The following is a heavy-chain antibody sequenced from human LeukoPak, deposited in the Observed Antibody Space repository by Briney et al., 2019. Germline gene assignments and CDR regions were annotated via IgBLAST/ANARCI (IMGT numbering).Heavy chain of an antibody. Sequence: ASVKVSCQASGYTFSSYGISWVRQAPGQGLEGMGWISGYNGNTKYAQKFQGRVTMTTDKSTSTGYMEVRSLRPDDTAVYYCARSYGSGSYCAFDYWGQGTLVTVSS. J-gene: IGHJ4*02. CDR1: GYTFSSYG. V-gene: IGHV1-18*01. CDR2: ISGYNGNT. CDR3: ARSYGSGSYCAFDY. D-gene: IGHD3-10*01.